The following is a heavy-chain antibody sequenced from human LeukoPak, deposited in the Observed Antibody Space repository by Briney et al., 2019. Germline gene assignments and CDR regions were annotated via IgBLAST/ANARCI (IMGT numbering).Heavy chain of an antibody. CDR1: GFTFSSYS. D-gene: IGHD3-10*01. Sequence: GGSLRLSCAASGFTFSSYSMIWVRQAPGKGLEWVSYISSSSSTIYYADSVKGRFTISRDNSKNTLYVQMTSLRAEDTAVYYCAKDRYCGSGNRDAFDIWGQGTMVTVSS. CDR3: AKDRYCGSGNRDAFDI. V-gene: IGHV3-48*01. CDR2: ISSSSSTI. J-gene: IGHJ3*02.